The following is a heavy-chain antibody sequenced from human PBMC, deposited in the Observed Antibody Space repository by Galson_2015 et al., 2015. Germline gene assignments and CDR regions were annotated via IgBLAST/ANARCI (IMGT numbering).Heavy chain of an antibody. J-gene: IGHJ3*02. CDR2: FDPEDGQT. Sequence: SVKVSCKVSGYTLTDLSMHWVRQAPGKGLEWMGGFDPEDGQTIYAQKFQGRVTMTEDTSTDTAYIELSSLRSEDTAVYYCATDALGDAFVIWGQGTLVTVSA. CDR1: GYTLTDLS. V-gene: IGHV1-24*01. CDR3: ATDALGDAFVI. D-gene: IGHD7-27*01.